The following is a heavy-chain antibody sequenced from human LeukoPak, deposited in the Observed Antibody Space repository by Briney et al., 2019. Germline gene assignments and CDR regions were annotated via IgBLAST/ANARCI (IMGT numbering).Heavy chain of an antibody. CDR1: GFSFSSYC. CDR2: IKEGGSAK. V-gene: IGHV3-7*05. CDR3: AKDRVGSSSWYPYYFDS. J-gene: IGHJ4*02. Sequence: PGGSLRLSCAAAGFSFSSYCMAWVRQAPGKGLEWVANIKEGGSAKYYVDSVRGRFTISRDNSKNTLYLQMNSLRADDTAVYYCAKDRVGSSSWYPYYFDSWGQGTLVTVSS. D-gene: IGHD6-13*01.